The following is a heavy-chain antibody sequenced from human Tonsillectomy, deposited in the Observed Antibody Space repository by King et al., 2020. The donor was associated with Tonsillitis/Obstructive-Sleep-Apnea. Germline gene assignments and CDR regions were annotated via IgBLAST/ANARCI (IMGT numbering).Heavy chain of an antibody. V-gene: IGHV3-74*01. CDR1: GFIFSNFW. CDR3: QFSSSSGPDY. J-gene: IGHJ4*02. CDR2: INGDGSST. Sequence: VQLVESGGDLVQPGGSLRLSCGASGFIFSNFWMHWVRQPPGKGLVWVSRINGDGSSTSCADSVRGRYTISRDNAKNTLYLQMNSLTVEDTAVYYCQFSSSSGPDYWGQGTLVTVAS. D-gene: IGHD6-6*01.